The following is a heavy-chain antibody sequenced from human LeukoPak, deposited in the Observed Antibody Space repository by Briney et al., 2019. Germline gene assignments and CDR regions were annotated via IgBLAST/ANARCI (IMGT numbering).Heavy chain of an antibody. CDR1: GFTFDGYA. D-gene: IGHD6-13*01. CDR2: ITWSSGAR. CDR3: ASGWDSSSWYLTAGAFDI. J-gene: IGHJ3*02. Sequence: GRSLRLSCAASGFTFDGYAMHWVRQAPGKGLEWVSGITWSSGARGYADSVKGRFTISRDNAKNTLYLQMNSLRAEDTAVYYCASGWDSSSWYLTAGAFDIWGQGTMVTVSS. V-gene: IGHV3-9*01.